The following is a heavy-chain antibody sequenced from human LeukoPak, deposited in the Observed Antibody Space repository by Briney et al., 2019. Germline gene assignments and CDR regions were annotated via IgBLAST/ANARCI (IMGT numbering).Heavy chain of an antibody. V-gene: IGHV1-18*01. CDR2: ISAYNGNT. D-gene: IGHD4-17*01. CDR3: ARVTFATVTANFDY. CDR1: GYTFTSYG. Sequence: ASVKISCKASGYTFTSYGISWVRQAPGQGLEWMGWISAYNGNTNYAQKLQGRVTMTTDTSTSTAYMELRSLRSDDTAVYYCARVTFATVTANFDYWGQGTLVTVSS. J-gene: IGHJ4*02.